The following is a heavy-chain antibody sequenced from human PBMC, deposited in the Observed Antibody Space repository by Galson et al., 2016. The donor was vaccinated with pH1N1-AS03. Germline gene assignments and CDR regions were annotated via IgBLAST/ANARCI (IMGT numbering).Heavy chain of an antibody. J-gene: IGHJ3*01. CDR2: MYPEDSDV. CDR1: GYNFMSYW. D-gene: IGHD7-27*01. V-gene: IGHV5-51*03. Sequence: QSGAEVKKPGESLKISCKVSGYNFMSYWIGWVRQMPGKGLEWLGIMYPEDSDVRYSPSLRGQVTISADQSISTAYLQWTSLEASDTAIYFCARPSPLGIPGRKGLYAFDLWGQGTKVTVSS. CDR3: ARPSPLGIPGRKGLYAFDL.